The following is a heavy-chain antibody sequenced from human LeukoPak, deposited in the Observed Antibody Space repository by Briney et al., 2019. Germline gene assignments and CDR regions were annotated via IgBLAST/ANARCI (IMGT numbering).Heavy chain of an antibody. CDR3: ARVYYGSGSYYNHFDY. CDR1: GYTFTSHG. CDR2: ISAYNGNT. V-gene: IGHV1-18*04. J-gene: IGHJ4*02. Sequence: ASVKVSCKASGYTFTSHGISWVRQAPGQGLEWMGWISAYNGNTNYAQKLQGRVTMTTDTSTSRAYMELRSLRSDDTAVYYCARVYYGSGSYYNHFDYWGQGTLVTVSS. D-gene: IGHD3-10*01.